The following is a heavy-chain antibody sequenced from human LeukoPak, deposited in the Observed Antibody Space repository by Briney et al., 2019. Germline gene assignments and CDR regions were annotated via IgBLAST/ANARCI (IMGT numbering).Heavy chain of an antibody. J-gene: IGHJ4*02. V-gene: IGHV4-34*01. CDR2: INHSGST. CDR1: GGSFSGYY. CDR3: ARDRYNSNGEDY. Sequence: SETLSLTCAVYGGSFSGYYWSWIRQPPGKGLEWIGEINHSGSTNYNPSLKSRVTISVDTSKNQFSLKLSSVTAADTAVYYCARDRYNSNGEDYWGQATLVTVSS. D-gene: IGHD1-20*01.